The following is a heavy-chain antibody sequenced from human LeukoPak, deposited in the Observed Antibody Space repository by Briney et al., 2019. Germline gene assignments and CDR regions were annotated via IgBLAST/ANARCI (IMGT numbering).Heavy chain of an antibody. CDR3: ARVYSGSRDY. D-gene: IGHD1-26*01. V-gene: IGHV3-7*05. CDR2: IKEDGSEK. CDR1: GFRFSSYA. Sequence: GGSLRLSCAASGFRFSSYAMSWVRQAPGKGLQWVAGIKEDGSEKYYVDSVKGRFTISRDNAQNSVYLQMNSLRAEDTAVYYCARVYSGSRDYWGQGTLVTVSS. J-gene: IGHJ4*02.